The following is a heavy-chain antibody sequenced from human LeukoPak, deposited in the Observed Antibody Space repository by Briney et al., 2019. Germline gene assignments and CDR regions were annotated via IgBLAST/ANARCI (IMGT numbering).Heavy chain of an antibody. D-gene: IGHD6-13*01. Sequence: GGSLRLSCAASGFTFSSYEMNWVRQAPGKGLEWVSYISSSGSTIYYADSVKGRFTISRDNAKNSLYLQTNSLRAEDTAVYYCAPLPTGIGDYWGQGTLLTVSS. CDR1: GFTFSSYE. J-gene: IGHJ4*02. CDR3: APLPTGIGDY. CDR2: ISSSGSTI. V-gene: IGHV3-48*03.